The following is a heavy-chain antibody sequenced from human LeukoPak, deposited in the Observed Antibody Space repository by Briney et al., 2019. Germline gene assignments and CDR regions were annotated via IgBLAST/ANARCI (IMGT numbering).Heavy chain of an antibody. CDR1: GGSISSGGYY. V-gene: IGHV4-31*03. Sequence: SQTLSLTCTVSGGSISSGGYYWSWIRQHPGKGLEWIGYIYYSGSTYYNPSLKSRVTISVDTSKNQFPLKLSSVTAADTAVYYCARVGGSGSYPLDYWGQGTLVTVSS. J-gene: IGHJ4*02. CDR3: ARVGGSGSYPLDY. D-gene: IGHD3-10*01. CDR2: IYYSGST.